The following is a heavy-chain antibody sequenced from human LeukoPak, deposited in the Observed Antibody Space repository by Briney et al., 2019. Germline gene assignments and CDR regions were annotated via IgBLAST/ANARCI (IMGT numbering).Heavy chain of an antibody. D-gene: IGHD4-11*01. CDR3: ARHSKYENNWFDP. CDR1: GYTFRDHY. V-gene: IGHV1-2*02. CDR2: INPNSAGT. Sequence: ASVKVSCKASGYTFRDHYMLWARQAPGQGPEWMGWINPNSAGTKYAQKFQGRVTMTRDTSISTAYMELSRLTSDDTAVYYCARHSKYENNWFDPWGQGTLVTVSA. J-gene: IGHJ5*02.